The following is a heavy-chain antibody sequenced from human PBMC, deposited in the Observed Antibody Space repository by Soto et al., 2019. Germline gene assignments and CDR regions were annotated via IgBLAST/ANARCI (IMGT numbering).Heavy chain of an antibody. V-gene: IGHV4-61*01. Sequence: QVQLQESGPGLVKPSETLSLTCTVSGGSVSSCSYYWSWIRQPPGKGLEWIGYIYYSGSTNYNPSLKSRVTISVDTSKNQFSLKLSSVTSADTAVSYCASYQYYFDDWGQGTLVTVSS. J-gene: IGHJ4*02. CDR1: GGSVSSCSYY. CDR3: ASYQYYFDD. CDR2: IYYSGST.